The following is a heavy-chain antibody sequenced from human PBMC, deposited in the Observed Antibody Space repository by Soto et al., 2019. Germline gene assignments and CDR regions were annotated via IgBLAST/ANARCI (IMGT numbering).Heavy chain of an antibody. V-gene: IGHV1-18*01. CDR1: GYTFGHFY. J-gene: IGHJ4*02. CDR3: ARDEGGYDILTGYYKAHHFDQ. CDR2: ISPHNRNT. D-gene: IGHD3-9*01. Sequence: QVQLVQSGAEVKKPGDSVKVSCKASGYTFGHFYITWVRQAPGQGLEWMGAISPHNRNTNYAEKFRGRVTMTTDTSTTTAYMELRRLRSYDTAVYYCARDEGGYDILTGYYKAHHFDQWGQGALVTVSS.